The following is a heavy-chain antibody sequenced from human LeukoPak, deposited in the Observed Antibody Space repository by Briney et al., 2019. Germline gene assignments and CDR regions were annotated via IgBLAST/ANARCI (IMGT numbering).Heavy chain of an antibody. D-gene: IGHD6-13*01. J-gene: IGHJ4*02. Sequence: SSVKVSCKASGGTFSSYAISWVRQAPGPGREWMGRIVPIFGTANHAQKFQGRVTITTDESTGTAYIELRSLRSEDTAVYYCARTGSIAAAGTMTYFDYWGQGTLVTASS. V-gene: IGHV1-69*05. CDR2: IVPIFGTA. CDR3: ARTGSIAAAGTMTYFDY. CDR1: GGTFSSYA.